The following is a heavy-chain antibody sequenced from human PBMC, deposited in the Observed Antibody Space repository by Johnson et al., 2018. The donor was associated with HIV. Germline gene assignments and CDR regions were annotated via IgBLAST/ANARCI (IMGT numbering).Heavy chain of an antibody. CDR3: ARGERFGGTQEAFDI. CDR1: GFTFSNFW. CDR2: IKQDGSEK. V-gene: IGHV3-7*05. D-gene: IGHD1-26*01. Sequence: MQLVESGGGLVQPGGSLRLSCAASGFTFSNFWMSWVRQAPGKGLEWVANIKQDGSEKYYLASVKGRFTISRDNAKNSLYLQMNSLRAEDTAVYYCARGERFGGTQEAFDIWGQGTMVTVSS. J-gene: IGHJ3*02.